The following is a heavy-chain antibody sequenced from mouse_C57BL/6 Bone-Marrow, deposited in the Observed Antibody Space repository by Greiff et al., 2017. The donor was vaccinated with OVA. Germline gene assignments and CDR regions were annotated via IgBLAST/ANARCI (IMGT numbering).Heavy chain of an antibody. CDR1: GYTFTEYT. Sequence: LVESGAELVKPGASVKLSCKASGYTFTEYTIHWVKQRSGQGLEWIGWFYPGSGSIKYNEKFKDKATLTADKSSSTVYMELSRLTSEDSAVYFCARHEGSHYYGSSPFAYWGQGTLVTVSA. CDR3: ARHEGSHYYGSSPFAY. V-gene: IGHV1-62-2*01. J-gene: IGHJ3*01. D-gene: IGHD1-1*01. CDR2: FYPGSGSI.